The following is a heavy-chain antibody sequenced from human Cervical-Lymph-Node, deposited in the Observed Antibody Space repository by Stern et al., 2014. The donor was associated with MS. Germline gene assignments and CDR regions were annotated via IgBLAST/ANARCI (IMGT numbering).Heavy chain of an antibody. Sequence: VQLVESGAELKKPGESLMISCETSGYKFTTYWIAWVRQMPGKGLEWMGIIYPPDSDTRYSPSFQGQVTISVDKSKTTTHLKWSSLKASDTAMYYCARRGPSAGFDYWGQGTLVTVSS. J-gene: IGHJ4*02. V-gene: IGHV5-51*01. D-gene: IGHD6-13*01. CDR3: ARRGPSAGFDY. CDR1: GYKFTTYW. CDR2: IYPPDSDT.